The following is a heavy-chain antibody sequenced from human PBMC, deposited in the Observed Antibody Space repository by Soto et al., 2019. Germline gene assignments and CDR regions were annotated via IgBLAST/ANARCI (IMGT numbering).Heavy chain of an antibody. V-gene: IGHV4-31*03. J-gene: IGHJ4*02. D-gene: IGHD3-9*01. CDR1: GGSISSGGYH. CDR3: ARGDYDILTGYYSPFDY. Sequence: SETLSLTCTVSGGSISSGGYHWSWIRQHPGKGLEWIGYIYYSGSTYYNPSLKSRVTISVDTSKNQFSLKLSSVTAADTAVYYCARGDYDILTGYYSPFDYWGQGTLVTVSS. CDR2: IYYSGST.